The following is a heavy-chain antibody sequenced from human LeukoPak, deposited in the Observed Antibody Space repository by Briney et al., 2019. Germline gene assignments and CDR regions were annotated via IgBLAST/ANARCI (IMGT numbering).Heavy chain of an antibody. CDR3: ARDGAPMAAAGWVYFDQ. V-gene: IGHV3-48*03. D-gene: IGHD6-13*01. CDR2: ITSSGNTA. J-gene: IGHJ4*02. CDR1: GFTFSTYE. Sequence: GGSLRLSCAASGFTFSTYEMNWVRQAPGKGLEWLAYITSSGNTAHYADSAKGRFTISRDNTKNSLYLQMNSLRVKDTATYYCARDGAPMAAAGWVYFDQWGQGTLVTVSS.